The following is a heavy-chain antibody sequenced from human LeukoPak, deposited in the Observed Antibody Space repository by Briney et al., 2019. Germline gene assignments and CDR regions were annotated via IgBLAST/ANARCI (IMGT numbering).Heavy chain of an antibody. J-gene: IGHJ4*02. D-gene: IGHD2-2*03. Sequence: GGSLRLSCAASGFTFSSYWMHWVRQAPGEGLVCVSRINSDGTSTTYADSVKGRFTISRDNARNTLYMQMNSLRAEDTAVYYCTRATLDIVGATRTFDYWGQGTLVTVSS. CDR3: TRATLDIVGATRTFDY. CDR2: INSDGTST. V-gene: IGHV3-74*01. CDR1: GFTFSSYW.